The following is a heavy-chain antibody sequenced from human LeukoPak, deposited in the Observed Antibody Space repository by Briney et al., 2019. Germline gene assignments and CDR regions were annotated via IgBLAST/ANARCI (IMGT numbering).Heavy chain of an antibody. J-gene: IGHJ4*02. Sequence: SETLSLTCTVSGGSISAYYWSWIRQPPGKGLEWIGYIHYSGTTNYYPSLKSRVTIALDTSKNQFSLKLNSVTAADTAVYYCARFGTPSSRFFDQWGQGTLVTVSS. CDR3: ARFGTPSSRFFDQ. D-gene: IGHD3-16*01. CDR2: IHYSGTT. CDR1: GGSISAYY. V-gene: IGHV4-59*01.